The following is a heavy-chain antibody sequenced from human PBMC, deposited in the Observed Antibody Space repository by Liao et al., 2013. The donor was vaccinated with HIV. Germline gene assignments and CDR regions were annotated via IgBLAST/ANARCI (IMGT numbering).Heavy chain of an antibody. Sequence: QVQLQESGPGLVKPSETLSLTCTVSGGSISTSYWSWIRQPPGKGLEWIGYIYYRGSTNYNPSLKSRVTISVDTSKNQFSLKLSSVTAADTAVYYCARAGLRVFDWLPISPYWYFDLWGRGTQVTVSS. J-gene: IGHJ2*01. CDR3: ARAGLRVFDWLPISPYWYFDL. CDR1: GGSISTSY. D-gene: IGHD3-9*01. V-gene: IGHV4-59*01. CDR2: IYYRGST.